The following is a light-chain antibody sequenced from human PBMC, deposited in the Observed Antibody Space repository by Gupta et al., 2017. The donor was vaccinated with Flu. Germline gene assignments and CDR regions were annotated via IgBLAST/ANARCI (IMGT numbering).Light chain of an antibody. V-gene: IGKV4-1*01. Sequence: DIVMTQSPYSLAVSLGERATINCKSSQSVLYSSKNKNYLAWYQQKPGQPPKLLIYWASTRESGVPDRFSGRGSGTDFTLTISSLQAEDVAVYYCQQEDSTPFTFGHGTKVDIK. CDR1: QSVLYSSKNKNY. J-gene: IGKJ3*01. CDR3: QQEDSTPFT. CDR2: WAS.